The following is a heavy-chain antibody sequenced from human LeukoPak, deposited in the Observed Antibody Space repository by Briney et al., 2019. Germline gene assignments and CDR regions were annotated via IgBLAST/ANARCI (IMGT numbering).Heavy chain of an antibody. CDR2: IVGSGARK. J-gene: IGHJ4*02. CDR1: GFTFSSYA. V-gene: IGHV3-23*01. D-gene: IGHD1-1*01. Sequence: PGGSLRLSCAASGFTFSSYAMSWVRQAPGKGLEWVSVIVGSGARKYYADSVKGRFTISRDNSKNTLYLQMNSLRAEDTAVYYCAKSGNGVNWNEDGAFDYWGQGTLVTVSS. CDR3: AKSGNGVNWNEDGAFDY.